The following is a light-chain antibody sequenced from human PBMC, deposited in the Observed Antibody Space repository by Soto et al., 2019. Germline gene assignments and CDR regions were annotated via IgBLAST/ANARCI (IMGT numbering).Light chain of an antibody. Sequence: QSVLPQPHSVSGAPGQRVTLSCTGSSSNIGAGYDVHWYQQLPGTAPKLLIYGNSNRPSGVPDRFSGYKSGTSASLAITGLQTEDEADYDCQSYDSSLSVVVFGGGTKLTVL. J-gene: IGLJ2*01. CDR2: GNS. V-gene: IGLV1-40*01. CDR3: QSYDSSLSVVV. CDR1: SSNIGAGYD.